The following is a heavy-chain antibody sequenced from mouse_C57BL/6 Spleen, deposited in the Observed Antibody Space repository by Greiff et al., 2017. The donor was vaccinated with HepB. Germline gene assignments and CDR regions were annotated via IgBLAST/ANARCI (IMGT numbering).Heavy chain of an antibody. CDR3: ARDTGYYSKGYAMDY. CDR1: GFTFSSYA. Sequence: EVKVVESGGGLVKPGGSLKLSCAASGFTFSSYAMSWVRQTPEKRLEWVATISDGGSYTYYPDNVKGRFTISRDNAKNNLYLQMSQLKSEDTAMYYCARDTGYYSKGYAMDYWGQGTSVTVSS. CDR2: ISDGGSYT. D-gene: IGHD2-5*01. J-gene: IGHJ4*01. V-gene: IGHV5-4*01.